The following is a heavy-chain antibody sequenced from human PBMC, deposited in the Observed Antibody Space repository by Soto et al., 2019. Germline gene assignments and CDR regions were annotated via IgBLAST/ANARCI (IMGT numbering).Heavy chain of an antibody. CDR3: ARSRYYFDY. CDR2: IKVDNGDT. V-gene: IGHV1-18*01. J-gene: IGHJ4*02. Sequence: QVHLVQSGGEVRKPGASVKVSCKASGYTLKNYGIGWVRQAPGLGPEWVGWIKVDNGDTKYAEKLQGRVTLTTDTSTSTAYMELRDPRSDDTALYYCARSRYYFDYWGQGTLVTVSS. CDR1: GYTLKNYG.